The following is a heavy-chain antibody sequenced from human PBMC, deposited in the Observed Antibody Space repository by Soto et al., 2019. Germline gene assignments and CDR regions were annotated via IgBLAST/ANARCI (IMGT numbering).Heavy chain of an antibody. V-gene: IGHV3-23*01. J-gene: IGHJ4*02. CDR1: GFAFITYG. CDR3: AKVFWGVAGPVDPSDY. Sequence: EVQLLESGGGLEQPGGSLRLSCGASGFAFITYGMSWVRQAPGKGLEWVSTISGNGDTTHYADSVKGRFTISRDNSKNTVYLQMNSLRVDDTAIYYCAKVFWGVAGPVDPSDYWGQGTLVTVSS. CDR2: ISGNGDTT. D-gene: IGHD6-19*01.